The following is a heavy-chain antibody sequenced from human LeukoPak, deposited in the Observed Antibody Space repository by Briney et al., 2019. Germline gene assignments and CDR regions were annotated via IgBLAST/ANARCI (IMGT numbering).Heavy chain of an antibody. CDR1: GFTFSSYG. D-gene: IGHD1-26*01. V-gene: IGHV3-30*02. CDR3: ARDNRGVAATGRFDY. CDR2: IRYDGSNK. Sequence: TGGSLRLSCAASGFTFSSYGMHWVRQAPGKGLEWVTFIRYDGSNKYYADSVKGRITISRDNSKNTLYLQMNSLRTEDTALYYCARDNRGVAATGRFDYWGQGTLVTVSS. J-gene: IGHJ4*02.